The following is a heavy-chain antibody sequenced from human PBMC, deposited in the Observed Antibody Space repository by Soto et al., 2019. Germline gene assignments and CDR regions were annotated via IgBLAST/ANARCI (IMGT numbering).Heavy chain of an antibody. CDR3: ATPHVFKTTMRADY. CDR1: GFSFSDYG. CDR2: ISRAARNE. J-gene: IGHJ4*01. Sequence: QVQLEESGGGVVQPGRSLRLSCAASGFSFSDYGLQWARQAPGKGLEWVATISRAARNEYYADSMKGRFTISRDNSKNMLYLQMNSLRPEDTAVYYSATPHVFKTTMRADYWGHGTQFTVSS. D-gene: IGHD1-1*01. V-gene: IGHV3-30*03.